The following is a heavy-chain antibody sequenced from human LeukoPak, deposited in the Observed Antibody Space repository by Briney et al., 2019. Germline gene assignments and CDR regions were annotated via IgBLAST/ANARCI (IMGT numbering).Heavy chain of an antibody. D-gene: IGHD3-22*01. V-gene: IGHV3-23*01. Sequence: GGSLRLSCAASGFTFSSYAMSWVRQAPGKGLEWVSAISGSGGSTYYADSVKGRFTISRDNSKNTLYLQMNSLRAEDTAVYYCAKSGSNENYYDSSGYYPPFDYWGQGTLVTVSS. CDR3: AKSGSNENYYDSSGYYPPFDY. CDR1: GFTFSSYA. CDR2: ISGSGGST. J-gene: IGHJ4*02.